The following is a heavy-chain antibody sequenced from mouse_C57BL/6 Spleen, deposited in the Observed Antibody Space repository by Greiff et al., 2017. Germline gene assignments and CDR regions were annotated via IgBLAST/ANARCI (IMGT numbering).Heavy chain of an antibody. CDR1: GYSFTGYY. V-gene: IGHV1-42*01. J-gene: IGHJ4*01. Sequence: VQLKESGPELVKPGPSVKISCKASGYSFTGYYMNWVKQSPETSLAWIGEINPSTGGTTYNQKFKAKAILTVDKSSSTAYMQLKSLTSEDSAVYYCAKNSNYGYYYAMDYWGQGTSVTVSA. CDR3: AKNSNYGYYYAMDY. D-gene: IGHD2-5*01. CDR2: INPSTGGT.